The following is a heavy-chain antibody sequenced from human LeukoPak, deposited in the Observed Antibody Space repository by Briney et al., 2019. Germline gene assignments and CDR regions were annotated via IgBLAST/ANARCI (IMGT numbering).Heavy chain of an antibody. CDR1: GGSISSSRYS. J-gene: IGHJ6*02. D-gene: IGHD5-12*01. V-gene: IGHV4-39*01. CDR3: ASHVETATNYYYYGMDV. CDR2: IYYTGST. Sequence: PSETLSLTCTVSGGSISSSRYSWGWIRQPPGKGLEWIGTIYYTGSTYYNPSLKSRVTISVDTSKKQFSLKLSSVTAADTAVYYCASHVETATNYYYYGMDVWGQGTTVTVSS.